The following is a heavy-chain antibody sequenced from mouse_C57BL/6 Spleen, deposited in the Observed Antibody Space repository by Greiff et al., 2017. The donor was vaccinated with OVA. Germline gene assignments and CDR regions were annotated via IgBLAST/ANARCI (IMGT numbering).Heavy chain of an antibody. D-gene: IGHD2-3*01. Sequence: DVKLQESGPGLVKPSQSLSLTCSVTGYSITSGYYWNWIRQFPGNKLEWMGYISYDGSNNYNPSLKNRISITRDTSKNQFFLKLNSVTTEDTATYYCARGVGYDGYYDYWGQGTTLTVSS. J-gene: IGHJ2*01. CDR1: GYSITSGYY. CDR3: ARGVGYDGYYDY. V-gene: IGHV3-6*01. CDR2: ISYDGSN.